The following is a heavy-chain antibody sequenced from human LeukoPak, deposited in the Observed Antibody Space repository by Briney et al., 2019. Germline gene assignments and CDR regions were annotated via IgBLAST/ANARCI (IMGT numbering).Heavy chain of an antibody. CDR1: GFTFSSHW. CDR3: ARDPSAGSES. J-gene: IGHJ4*02. D-gene: IGHD6-25*01. CDR2: IKRDGSEK. V-gene: IGHV3-7*01. Sequence: PGGSLRLSCAASGFTFSSHWMSWVRQAPGKGLEWVANIKRDGSEKNYVDSVKGRFTISRDNAKSSLYLQMNRLRVEDTAVYYCARDPSAGSESWGQGTLVTVSS.